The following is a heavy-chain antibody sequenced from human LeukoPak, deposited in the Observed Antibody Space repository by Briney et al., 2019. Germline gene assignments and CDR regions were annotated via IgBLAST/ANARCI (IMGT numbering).Heavy chain of an antibody. CDR2: ISSYNGNT. J-gene: IGHJ5*02. Sequence: ASVQVSSKASGYTFTSYGISWVRQATGQGLEWMGWISSYNGNTNHAQKLQGRVTMTTDTSTSTAYMELRSLRSDDTAVYYCARGYDILTGYLGAGWFDPWGQGTLVTVSS. V-gene: IGHV1-18*01. CDR3: ARGYDILTGYLGAGWFDP. D-gene: IGHD3-9*01. CDR1: GYTFTSYG.